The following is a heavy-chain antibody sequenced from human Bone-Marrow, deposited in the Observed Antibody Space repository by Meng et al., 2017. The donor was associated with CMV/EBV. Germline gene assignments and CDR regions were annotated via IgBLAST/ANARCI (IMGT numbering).Heavy chain of an antibody. D-gene: IGHD6-6*01. V-gene: IGHV3-30*04. J-gene: IGHJ6*01. CDR1: GFTFSSYA. CDR3: ARDPPKYSSLTGDYYYYGMDV. Sequence: GESLKISCAASGFTFSSYAMHWVRQAPGKGLEWVAVISYDGSNKYYADSVKGRFTISRDNSKNTLYLQMNSLRAEDTAVYYCARDPPKYSSLTGDYYYYGMDVWGQGPTVTFSS. CDR2: ISYDGSNK.